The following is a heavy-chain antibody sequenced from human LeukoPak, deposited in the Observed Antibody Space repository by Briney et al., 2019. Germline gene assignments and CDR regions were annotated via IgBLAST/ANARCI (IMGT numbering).Heavy chain of an antibody. D-gene: IGHD6-13*01. Sequence: PSETLSLTCAVYGGSFSGYYWSWIRQPPGKGLEWIGEINHSGSTNYNPSLKSRVTISVDTSKNQFSLKLSSVTAAGTAVYYCARGLRQQLDYWGQGTLVTVSS. CDR3: ARGLRQQLDY. J-gene: IGHJ4*02. V-gene: IGHV4-34*01. CDR2: INHSGST. CDR1: GGSFSGYY.